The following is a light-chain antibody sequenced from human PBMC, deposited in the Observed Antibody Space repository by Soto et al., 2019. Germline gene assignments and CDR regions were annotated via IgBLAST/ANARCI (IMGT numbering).Light chain of an antibody. V-gene: IGKV3-15*01. Sequence: EIVMTQSPATLSVFPGERATLSCRASQSVSSNLAWFQHKPGQAPRLLIYGASIRATGIPDRFSGSGPGTDFTLTISRLETEDFAVFYCQQYGTSEIIFGQGTRLEIK. CDR3: QQYGTSEII. CDR2: GAS. CDR1: QSVSSN. J-gene: IGKJ5*01.